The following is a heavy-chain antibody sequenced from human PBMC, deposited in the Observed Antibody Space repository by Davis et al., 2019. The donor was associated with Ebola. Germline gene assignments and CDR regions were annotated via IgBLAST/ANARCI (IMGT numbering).Heavy chain of an antibody. J-gene: IGHJ3*02. CDR1: GYTFTSYD. V-gene: IGHV1-8*03. D-gene: IGHD3-3*01. CDR2: MNPNSGNT. Sequence: ASVKVSCKASGYTFTSYDINWMRQATGQGLEWMGWMNPNSGNTGYAQKFQGRVTITTDTSTSTAYMELRSLRSDDTAVYYCARIRGVVIMRSAFDIWGQGTMVTVSS. CDR3: ARIRGVVIMRSAFDI.